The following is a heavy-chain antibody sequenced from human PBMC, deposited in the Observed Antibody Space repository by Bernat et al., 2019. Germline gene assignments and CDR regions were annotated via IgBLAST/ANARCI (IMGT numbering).Heavy chain of an antibody. J-gene: IGHJ6*02. Sequence: QVQLVESGGGVVQPGRSLRLSCAASGFTFSSYAMHWVRQAPGKGLEWVAVISYDGSNKYYADSVKGRFTISRDNSKNTLYLQMNSLRAEDTAVYYCAREEDTAMGRSGMDVWGQGTTVTVSS. CDR1: GFTFSSYA. D-gene: IGHD5-18*01. CDR2: ISYDGSNK. V-gene: IGHV3-30-3*01. CDR3: AREEDTAMGRSGMDV.